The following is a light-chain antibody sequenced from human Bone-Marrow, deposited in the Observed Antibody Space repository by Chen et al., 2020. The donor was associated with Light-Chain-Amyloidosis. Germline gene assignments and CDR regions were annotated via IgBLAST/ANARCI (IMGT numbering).Light chain of an antibody. J-gene: IGLJ1*01. CDR1: KLGDKY. Sequence: SYELTQPPSVSVSPGQTASITCSGDKLGDKYACWYQQKPGQSPVLVIYQDSKRPSGIPERFSGSNSGNTATLTIGGTQAMDEADYYWQAWDSSPVFGTGTKVTVL. CDR3: QAWDSSPV. CDR2: QDS. V-gene: IGLV3-1*01.